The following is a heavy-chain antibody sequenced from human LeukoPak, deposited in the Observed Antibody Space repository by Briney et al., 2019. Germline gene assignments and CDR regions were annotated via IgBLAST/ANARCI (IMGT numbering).Heavy chain of an antibody. CDR1: GGSVTSTNW. J-gene: IGHJ4*02. V-gene: IGHV4-4*02. Sequence: SETLSLTCGVSGGSVTSTNWWTWVRQPPGKGLEWIGKVRLDGKTHYNPSLQSRLTILVSLSENHISLRLTSVTAADTAVYYCAREGGFFRPLDYSGQGTLVTVSS. D-gene: IGHD3-3*01. CDR2: VRLDGKT. CDR3: AREGGFFRPLDY.